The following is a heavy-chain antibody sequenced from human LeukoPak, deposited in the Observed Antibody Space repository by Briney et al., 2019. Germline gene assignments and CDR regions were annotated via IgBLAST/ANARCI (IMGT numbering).Heavy chain of an antibody. CDR3: ARDQIGSDDAFDI. Sequence: PGGSLRLSCAASGFTFSSYAMSWVRQAPGKGLEWVSAISGSGGSTYYADSVKGRFTISGDNSKNTLYLQMNSLRAEDTAVYYCARDQIGSDDAFDIWGQGTMVTVSS. CDR2: ISGSGGST. CDR1: GFTFSSYA. J-gene: IGHJ3*02. V-gene: IGHV3-23*01.